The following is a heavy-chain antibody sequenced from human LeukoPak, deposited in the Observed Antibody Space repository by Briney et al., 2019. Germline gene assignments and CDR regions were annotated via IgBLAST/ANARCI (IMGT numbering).Heavy chain of an antibody. CDR3: ARDEALGGSWTALPDY. J-gene: IGHJ4*02. V-gene: IGHV3-48*04. CDR1: GFTFSSYS. CDR2: ISSSSSTI. D-gene: IGHD2-15*01. Sequence: GGSLRLSCAASGFTFSSYSMNWVRQSPGKGLEWVSYISSSSSTIYYADSVKGRFTISRDNAKNSLYLQMNSLRAEDTAVYYCARDEALGGSWTALPDYWGQGTLVTVSS.